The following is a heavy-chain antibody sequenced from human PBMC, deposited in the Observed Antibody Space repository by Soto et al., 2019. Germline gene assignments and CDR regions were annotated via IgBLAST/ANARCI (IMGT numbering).Heavy chain of an antibody. CDR1: GGTFSSYA. J-gene: IGHJ5*02. CDR2: IIPIFGTA. D-gene: IGHD6-19*01. CDR3: ARSHGRSSGWYDFRFDP. Sequence: GASVKVSCKASGGTFSSYAISWVRQAPGQGLEWMGGIIPIFGTANYAKKFQGRVTITADESTSPAYMELSSLRSEDTAGYYCARSHGRSSGWYDFRFDPWGQGTLVTVSS. V-gene: IGHV1-69*13.